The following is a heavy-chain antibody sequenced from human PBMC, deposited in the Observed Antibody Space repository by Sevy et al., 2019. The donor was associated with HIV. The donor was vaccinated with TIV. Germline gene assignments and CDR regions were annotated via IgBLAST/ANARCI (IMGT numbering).Heavy chain of an antibody. D-gene: IGHD3-3*01. CDR1: GFTFSSYW. J-gene: IGHJ6*02. CDR2: IKQDGSEK. V-gene: IGHV3-7*01. CDR3: ARENRRFLEWLSRYYYYGMDV. Sequence: GESLKISCAASGFTFSSYWMSWVRQAPGKGLEWVANIKQDGSEKYYVDSVKGRFTISRDNAKNSLYLQMNSLRAEDTAGYYCARENRRFLEWLSRYYYYGMDVWGQGTTVTVSS.